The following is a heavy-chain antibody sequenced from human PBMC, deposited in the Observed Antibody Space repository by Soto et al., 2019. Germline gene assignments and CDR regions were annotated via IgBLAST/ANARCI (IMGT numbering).Heavy chain of an antibody. J-gene: IGHJ6*01. CDR3: AGDGYLSGLGTYSTPRYYGMDV. Sequence: QVQLVQSGAEVKRAGASVKVSCKASGYTFTSYGISWVRQAPGQGLEWMGWISDYNGNTHYAQKLQGRVIMTTDTAKRTASQELRGLRSEDTAAYFCAGDGYLSGLGTYSTPRYYGMDVLGPRTTGSVS. D-gene: IGHD3-16*01. V-gene: IGHV1-18*01. CDR2: ISDYNGNT. CDR1: GYTFTSYG.